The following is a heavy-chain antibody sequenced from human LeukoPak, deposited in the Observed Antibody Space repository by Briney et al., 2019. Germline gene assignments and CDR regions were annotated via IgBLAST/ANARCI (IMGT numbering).Heavy chain of an antibody. CDR3: ATHYIYGSGSYMFG. J-gene: IGHJ4*02. D-gene: IGHD3-10*01. CDR1: GFSFSSYS. V-gene: IGHV3-21*01. CDR2: ISTSSTYI. Sequence: PGGSLRLSCAASGFSFSSYSMNWVRQAPGKGLEWVSSISTSSTYIYYADSVKGRFTISRDNAKNSLYLQMNSLRAEDTAVYYCATHYIYGSGSYMFGWGQGTLVTVSS.